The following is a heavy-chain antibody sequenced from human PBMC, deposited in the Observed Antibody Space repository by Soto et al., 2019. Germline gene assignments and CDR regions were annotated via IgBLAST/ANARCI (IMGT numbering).Heavy chain of an antibody. D-gene: IGHD6-13*01. CDR2: IIPIFGTA. V-gene: IGHV1-69*06. J-gene: IGHJ6*02. Sequence: SVKVSCKASGGTFSSYAISWVRQAPGQGLEWMGGIIPIFGTANYAQKFQGRVTITADKSTSTAYMELSSLRSEDTAVYYCARDNSSSWKINYYYYYGMDVWGQGTTVTVSS. CDR1: GGTFSSYA. CDR3: ARDNSSSWKINYYYYYGMDV.